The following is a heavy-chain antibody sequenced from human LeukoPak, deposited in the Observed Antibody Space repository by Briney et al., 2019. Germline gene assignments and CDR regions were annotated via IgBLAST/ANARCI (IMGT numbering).Heavy chain of an antibody. J-gene: IGHJ4*02. Sequence: PGGSLRLSCAASGFTFDDYAMHWVRQAPGKGLEWVSGISWNSCCIGYADSLKGRFTISRDNAKNSLYLQMNSLRAEDTAVYYCARDSPSGYWGQGTLVTVSS. V-gene: IGHV3-9*01. CDR1: GFTFDDYA. CDR2: ISWNSCCI. D-gene: IGHD6-25*01. CDR3: ARDSPSGY.